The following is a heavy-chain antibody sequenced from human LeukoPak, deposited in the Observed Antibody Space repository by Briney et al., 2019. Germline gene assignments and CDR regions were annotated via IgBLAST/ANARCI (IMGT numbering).Heavy chain of an antibody. CDR3: ARANYSPYYFDY. Sequence: GGSLRLSCVASGFTFEDYGMSWVRQSAGKGLEWVSSINWHGGSTHYAESVKGRFTISRDNARNSLFLQMNSLRAEDTALYYCARANYSPYYFDYWGQGTLVTVSS. V-gene: IGHV3-20*04. D-gene: IGHD4-11*01. CDR1: GFTFEDYG. CDR2: INWHGGST. J-gene: IGHJ4*02.